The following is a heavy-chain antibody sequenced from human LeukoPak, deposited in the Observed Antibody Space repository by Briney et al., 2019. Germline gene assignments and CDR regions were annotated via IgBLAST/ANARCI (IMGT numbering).Heavy chain of an antibody. CDR2: ISGSTGNT. J-gene: IGHJ5*02. Sequence: ASVTVSCKASGYSFASYGITWVREAAGQRPEWMGWISGSTGNTHYAQNVRGRVTMTTDTATSTAYMELRSLGSDDTAVYYCARVGRDCSSINCYWEDWFDPWGQGTLVIVSS. CDR3: ARVGRDCSSINCYWEDWFDP. CDR1: GYSFASYG. D-gene: IGHD2-2*01. V-gene: IGHV1-18*04.